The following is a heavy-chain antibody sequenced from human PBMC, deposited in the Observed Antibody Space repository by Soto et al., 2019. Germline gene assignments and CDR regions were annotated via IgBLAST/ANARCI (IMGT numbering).Heavy chain of an antibody. Sequence: EVQLVESGGDLVQPGGSLRLSCADSRFTFSGYWMYWVRQAPGKGLEWVANIKEDGSEKNYVDSVRGRFTISRDNAKNSLYLQMYSLRAEDTAVYYCARGARIWGQGTMVTVSS. J-gene: IGHJ3*02. CDR1: RFTFSGYW. CDR3: ARGARI. CDR2: IKEDGSEK. V-gene: IGHV3-7*01.